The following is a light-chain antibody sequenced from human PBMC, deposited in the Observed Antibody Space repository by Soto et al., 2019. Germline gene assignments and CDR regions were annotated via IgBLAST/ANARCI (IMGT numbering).Light chain of an antibody. CDR3: CSYAGTPYV. CDR2: GVS. V-gene: IGLV2-11*01. J-gene: IGLJ1*01. Sequence: QSVLTQPRSVSASPGQSVTISCTGTRSDVGGYNYVSWYQHHPGKAPKLMIYGVSERPSGVPDRFSGSKSGNTASLTISGLQAEDEADYYCCSYAGTPYVFGTGTKDTVL. CDR1: RSDVGGYNY.